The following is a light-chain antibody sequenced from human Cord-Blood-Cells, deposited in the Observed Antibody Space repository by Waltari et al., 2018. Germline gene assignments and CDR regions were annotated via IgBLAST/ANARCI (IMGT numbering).Light chain of an antibody. J-gene: IGKJ5*01. V-gene: IGKV4-1*01. Sequence: DIVMTKSPDSLAVSLGARAPINSKSSQSVLYSSNNKNYLARAQQKPGQPPKLLSYWASTRESGVPDRVSGIGSVTDFTLTISRLQAEDVLVYYCQQYYSTPITVGQGTRLEIK. CDR3: QQYYSTPIT. CDR1: QSVLYSSNNKNY. CDR2: WAS.